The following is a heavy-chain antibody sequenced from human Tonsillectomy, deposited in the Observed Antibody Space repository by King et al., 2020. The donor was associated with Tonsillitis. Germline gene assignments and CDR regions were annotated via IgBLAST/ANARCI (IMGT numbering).Heavy chain of an antibody. V-gene: IGHV4-59*01. Sequence: QLQESGPGLVKPSETLSLTCTVSGGSISSYYWSWIRQPPGKGLEWIGYIYYSGSTNYNPSLKSRVTISVDTSKNQFSLKLSSVTAADTAVYYCARDRECELGGAFDIWGQGTMVTVSS. CDR3: ARDRECELGGAFDI. CDR2: IYYSGST. J-gene: IGHJ3*02. D-gene: IGHD1-26*01. CDR1: GGSISSYY.